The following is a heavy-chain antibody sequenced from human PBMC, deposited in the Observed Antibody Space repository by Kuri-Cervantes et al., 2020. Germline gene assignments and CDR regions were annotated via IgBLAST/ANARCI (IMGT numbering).Heavy chain of an antibody. V-gene: IGHV3-30-3*01. CDR3: ARDRSPRVGATRQFLYGMDV. CDR2: ISYDGSNK. Sequence: GGSLRLSCAASGFTFSGYAMHWVRQAPGKGLEWVAVISYDGSNKYYADSVKGRFTISRDNSKNTLYLQMNSLRAEDTAVYYCARDRSPRVGATRQFLYGMDVWGQGTTVTVSS. J-gene: IGHJ6*02. CDR1: GFTFSGYA. D-gene: IGHD1-26*01.